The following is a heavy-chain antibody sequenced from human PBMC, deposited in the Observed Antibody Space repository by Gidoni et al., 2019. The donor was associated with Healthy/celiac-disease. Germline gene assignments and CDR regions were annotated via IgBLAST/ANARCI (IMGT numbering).Heavy chain of an antibody. CDR3: ARGTATGDWFDP. V-gene: IGHV3-30*04. Sequence: QVQLVESGGGVVQPGRSLRLSCAASGFTFSSYAMHWVRQAPGKGLEWVAVISYDGSNKYYADSVKGRFTISRDNSKNTLYLQMNSLRAEDTAVYYCARGTATGDWFDPWGQGTLVTVSS. CDR1: GFTFSSYA. J-gene: IGHJ5*02. CDR2: ISYDGSNK. D-gene: IGHD4-17*01.